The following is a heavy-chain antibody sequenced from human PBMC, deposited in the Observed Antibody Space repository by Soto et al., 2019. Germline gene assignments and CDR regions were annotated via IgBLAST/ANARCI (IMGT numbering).Heavy chain of an antibody. CDR3: ARASVGFASVDS. Sequence: SETLSLTCAVSGDSITNYSWTSILQPPGKGLEWIGYIYDIGTAIYSPSLKSRVTFSVDKSKSQFSLRLTSVTAADTAVYFCARASVGFASVDSWGQGMLVTVSS. J-gene: IGHJ5*01. V-gene: IGHV4-59*01. CDR2: IYDIGTA. CDR1: GDSITNYS. D-gene: IGHD3-16*01.